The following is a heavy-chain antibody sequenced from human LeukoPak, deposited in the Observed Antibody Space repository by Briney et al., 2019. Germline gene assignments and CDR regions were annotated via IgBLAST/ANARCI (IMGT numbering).Heavy chain of an antibody. V-gene: IGHV3-23*01. CDR3: ARMAWDGDYVDGY. J-gene: IGHJ4*02. D-gene: IGHD4-17*01. Sequence: GGSLRLSCAASGFTFSSYAMSGVRQAPGKGLEWVSTISDYGGSTLYADSVKGRFTISRDNSKNTLYLQMNSLRAEDTAVYYCARMAWDGDYVDGYWGQGTLVTVSS. CDR2: ISDYGGST. CDR1: GFTFSSYA.